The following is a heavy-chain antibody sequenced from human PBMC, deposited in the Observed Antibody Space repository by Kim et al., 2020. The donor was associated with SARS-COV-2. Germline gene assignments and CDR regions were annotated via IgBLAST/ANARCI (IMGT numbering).Heavy chain of an antibody. CDR2: ISGSGGST. Sequence: GGSLRLSCAASGFTFSSYAMSWVRQAPGKGLEWVSAISGSGGSTYYADSVKGRFTISRDNSKNTLYLQMNSLRAEDTAVYYCAKDQLVIIAAEYFQHWGQGTLVTVSS. V-gene: IGHV3-23*01. CDR1: GFTFSSYA. J-gene: IGHJ1*01. D-gene: IGHD6-13*01. CDR3: AKDQLVIIAAEYFQH.